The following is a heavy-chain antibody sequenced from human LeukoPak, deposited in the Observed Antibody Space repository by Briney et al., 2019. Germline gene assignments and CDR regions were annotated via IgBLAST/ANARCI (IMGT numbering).Heavy chain of an antibody. CDR3: PKGYYGTNGYSPFDY. CDR2: VTTNGYNT. D-gene: IGHD3-10*01. CDR1: GFTFSSYT. J-gene: IGHJ4*02. V-gene: IGHV3-23*01. Sequence: PGETLRLTCVASGFTFSSYTMSWIRKAPGPGLERVSLVTTNGYNTYYADSLQGRFTTSRDNSKNNLYPQMNTLRADYNAAVYVPKGYYGTNGYSPFDYWGQGTLVTVSS.